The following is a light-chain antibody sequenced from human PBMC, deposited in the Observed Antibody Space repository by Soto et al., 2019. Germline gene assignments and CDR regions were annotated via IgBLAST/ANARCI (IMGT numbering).Light chain of an antibody. CDR1: SSDVGGYTY. CDR2: DVT. Sequence: QSALTQPASVSGSPGQSITNSCTGTSSDVGGYTYVSWYQHHPGKAPKLMIYDVTNRPSGVSNRFSGSKSGNTASLTISGLQAEDEADYYCASYTSGTSGVFGGGTKLTVL. CDR3: ASYTSGTSGV. J-gene: IGLJ3*02. V-gene: IGLV2-14*03.